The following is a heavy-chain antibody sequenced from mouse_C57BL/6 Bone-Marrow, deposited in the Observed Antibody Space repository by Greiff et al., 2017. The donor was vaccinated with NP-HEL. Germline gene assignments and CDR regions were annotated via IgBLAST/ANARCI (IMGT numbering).Heavy chain of an antibody. D-gene: IGHD1-1*01. Sequence: VQLQQPGAELVMPGASVKLSCKASGYTFTSYWMHWVKQRPGQGLEWIGEIDPSDSYTNYNQKFKGKSTLTVDKSSSTAYMQLSSLTSEDSAVYYCAREVYFGSWFAYWGRGTLVTVSA. CDR3: AREVYFGSWFAY. CDR2: IDPSDSYT. V-gene: IGHV1-69*01. J-gene: IGHJ3*01. CDR1: GYTFTSYW.